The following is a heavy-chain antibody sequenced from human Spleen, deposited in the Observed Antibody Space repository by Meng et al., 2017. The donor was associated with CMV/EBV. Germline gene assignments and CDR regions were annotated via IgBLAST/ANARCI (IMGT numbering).Heavy chain of an antibody. CDR3: ARDLGDGKVGGGDY. CDR1: VYTFTNYG. D-gene: IGHD3-16*01. J-gene: IGHJ4*02. V-gene: IGHV1-18*01. CDR2: ISPYNGNR. Sequence: SVYTFTNYGVSWVRQAPGQGLEWMGWISPYNGNRIYAQKFQDKFTMTTDTSTTTAFMELKSLRSDDTAVYYCARDLGDGKVGGGDYWGQGTLVTVSS.